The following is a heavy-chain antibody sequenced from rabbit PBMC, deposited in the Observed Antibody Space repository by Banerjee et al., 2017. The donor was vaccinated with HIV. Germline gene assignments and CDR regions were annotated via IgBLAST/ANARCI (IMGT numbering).Heavy chain of an antibody. D-gene: IGHD6-1*01. Sequence: QSLEESGGDLVKPGASLTLTCTASGLDFSSSYWIYWVRQAPGKGLEWIACIDAGSSGSTYYANWAKVRFTISKTSSATVTLQVTSLTAADTATYFCARTYNVFDYVDLWGQGTLVTVS. J-gene: IGHJ3*01. V-gene: IGHV1S40*01. CDR3: ARTYNVFDYVDL. CDR1: GLDFSSSYW. CDR2: IDAGSSGST.